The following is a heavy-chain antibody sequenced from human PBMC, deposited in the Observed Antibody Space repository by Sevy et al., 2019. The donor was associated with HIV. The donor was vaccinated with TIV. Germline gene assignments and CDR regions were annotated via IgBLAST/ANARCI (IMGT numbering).Heavy chain of an antibody. CDR2: IIPDSGGT. V-gene: IGHV1-2*02. CDR1: EFSFTGYY. CDR3: ARDPSGPLVRKSVRKYGMDV. J-gene: IGHJ6*02. Sequence: ASVKVSCKASEFSFTGYYLQWVRQAPGQRLEWVGWIIPDSGGTNYAQKFQGRVTMTRDTSISTAYMELSRLRSDDTAVYYCARDPSGPLVRKSVRKYGMDVWGQGTTVTVSS. D-gene: IGHD2-15*01.